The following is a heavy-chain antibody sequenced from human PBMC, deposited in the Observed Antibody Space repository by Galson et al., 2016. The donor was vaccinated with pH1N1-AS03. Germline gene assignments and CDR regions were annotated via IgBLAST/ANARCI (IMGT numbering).Heavy chain of an antibody. J-gene: IGHJ3*02. CDR2: ISVYNGNT. D-gene: IGHD3-10*01. Sequence: SVKVSCKASGYVFGSYRISWVRQAPGQGLEWMGWISVYNGNTNHAQNLQGRVTMSTDTSTTTAYMELRSLTSDDTAVYYCARQTMVHYFDIWGQGTMVTVSS. CDR3: ARQTMVHYFDI. V-gene: IGHV1-18*01. CDR1: GYVFGSYR.